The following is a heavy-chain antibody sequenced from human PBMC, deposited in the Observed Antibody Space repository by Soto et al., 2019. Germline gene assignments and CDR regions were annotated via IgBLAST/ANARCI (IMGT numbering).Heavy chain of an antibody. D-gene: IGHD2-2*01. J-gene: IGHJ6*02. CDR2: IDPSDSYT. V-gene: IGHV5-10-1*01. Sequence: PGESLKISCKGSGYSFTSYWISWVRQMPGKGLEWMGRIDPSDSYTNYSPSFQGHVTISADKSISTAHLQWSSLKASDTAMYYCARWDCSSTSCYSMTHYYYGMDVWGQGTTVTVSS. CDR1: GYSFTSYW. CDR3: ARWDCSSTSCYSMTHYYYGMDV.